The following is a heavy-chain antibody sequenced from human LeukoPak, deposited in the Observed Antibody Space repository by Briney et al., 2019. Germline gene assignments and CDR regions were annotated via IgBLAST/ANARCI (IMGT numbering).Heavy chain of an antibody. CDR2: ISVYNGNT. D-gene: IGHD3-22*01. V-gene: IGHV1-18*01. Sequence: GASVKVSCKASGYTFITYGISWVRQAPGQGLEWMGWISVYNGNTIFAQNFQGRVTVTTDTSTTTAYMELRSLRSDDTAVYYCARAGPYYYDDSGSIDGLEIWDQGTMVTVSS. CDR3: ARAGPYYYDDSGSIDGLEI. CDR1: GYTFITYG. J-gene: IGHJ3*02.